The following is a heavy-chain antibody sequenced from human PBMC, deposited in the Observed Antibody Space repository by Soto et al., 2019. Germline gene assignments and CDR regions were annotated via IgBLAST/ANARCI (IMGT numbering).Heavy chain of an antibody. CDR2: IYYSGST. V-gene: IGHV4-61*08. J-gene: IGHJ3*02. D-gene: IGHD6-19*01. CDR1: GCSISSGGYY. Sequence: SETLSLTFTVSGCSISSGGYYGTWIRQHPGKGLEWIGYIYYSGSTNYNPSLKSRVTISVDTSKNQFSLKLSSVTAADTAVYYCARDYHSGGAFDIWGQGTMVT. CDR3: ARDYHSGGAFDI.